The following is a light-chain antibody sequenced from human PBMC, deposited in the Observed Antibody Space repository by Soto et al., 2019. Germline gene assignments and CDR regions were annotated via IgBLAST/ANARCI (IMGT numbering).Light chain of an antibody. CDR3: QQRSNWPLI. V-gene: IGKV3-11*01. J-gene: IGKJ4*01. Sequence: EIVLTQSPATLSLSPGERATLSCRASQSVGSYLAWYQQRPGQAPRLLIYDASNRATGIPARFSGSGSGTDFTLTISSLDPEDFAVYYCQQRSNWPLIFGGGTKVEIK. CDR1: QSVGSY. CDR2: DAS.